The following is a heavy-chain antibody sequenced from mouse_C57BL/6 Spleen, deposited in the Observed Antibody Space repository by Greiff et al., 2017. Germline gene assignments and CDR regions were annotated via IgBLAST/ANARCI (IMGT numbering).Heavy chain of an antibody. Sequence: EVQLQQSGPVLVKPGASVKMSCKASGYTFTDYYMNWVKQSHGKSLEWIGVINPYNGGTSYNQKFKGKATLTVDKSSSTAYMELNSLTSEDSAVXYCAAYDYDGAWFAYWGQGTLVTVSA. D-gene: IGHD2-4*01. CDR3: AAYDYDGAWFAY. V-gene: IGHV1-19*01. CDR1: GYTFTDYY. J-gene: IGHJ3*01. CDR2: INPYNGGT.